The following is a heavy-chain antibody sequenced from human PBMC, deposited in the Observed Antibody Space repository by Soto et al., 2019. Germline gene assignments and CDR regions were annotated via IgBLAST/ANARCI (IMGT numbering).Heavy chain of an antibody. Sequence: SETLSLTCAVYGGSFSGYHWSWIRQPPGKGLEWIGEINHSGTTNYNPSLKSRVTISVDTSKNQFSLKLSSVTAADTAVYYCARAKAPLYSSSWYWFDPWGQGTLVT. V-gene: IGHV4-34*01. D-gene: IGHD6-13*01. CDR2: INHSGTT. CDR1: GGSFSGYH. CDR3: ARAKAPLYSSSWYWFDP. J-gene: IGHJ5*02.